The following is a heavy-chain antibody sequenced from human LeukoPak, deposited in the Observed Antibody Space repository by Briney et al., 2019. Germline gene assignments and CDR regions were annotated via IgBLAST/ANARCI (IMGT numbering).Heavy chain of an antibody. V-gene: IGHV1-2*02. J-gene: IGHJ3*02. CDR1: GYRFTGYY. CDR2: INPNSGGT. CDR3: ARASTAMGSGAFDI. D-gene: IGHD5-18*01. Sequence: GASVKVSCKTSGYRFTGYYMHWVRQAPGQGLEWMGWINPNSGGTNYAQKFQGRVTMTRDTSISTAYMELSSLRSEDTAVYYCARASTAMGSGAFDIWGQGTMVTVSS.